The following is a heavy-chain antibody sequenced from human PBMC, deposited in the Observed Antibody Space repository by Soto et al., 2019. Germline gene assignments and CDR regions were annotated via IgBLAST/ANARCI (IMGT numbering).Heavy chain of an antibody. CDR2: IWYDGSNK. J-gene: IGHJ5*02. CDR1: GFTFSSYG. V-gene: IGHV3-33*01. D-gene: IGHD2-2*03. CDR3: ARDRLDIVVVPAATRQYNWFDP. Sequence: GGSLRLSCAASGFTFSSYGMHWVRQAPGKGLEWVAVIWYDGSNKYYADSVKGRFTISRDNSKNTLYLQMNSLRAEDTAVYYCARDRLDIVVVPAATRQYNWFDPWVQGTLVTVSS.